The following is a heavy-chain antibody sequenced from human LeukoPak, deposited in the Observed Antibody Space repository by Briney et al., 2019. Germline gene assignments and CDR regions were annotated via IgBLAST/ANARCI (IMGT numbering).Heavy chain of an antibody. D-gene: IGHD2-2*01. J-gene: IGHJ4*02. V-gene: IGHV3-23*01. Sequence: GGSLRLSCAASGFTFSSYAMSWVRQAPGKGLEWVSAISGSGGSTYYADSVKGRFTISRDNSKNTLYLQMNSLRAEDTAVYYCAKVYCSSTSCIPTYWGQGTLVTVSS. CDR1: GFTFSSYA. CDR2: ISGSGGST. CDR3: AKVYCSSTSCIPTY.